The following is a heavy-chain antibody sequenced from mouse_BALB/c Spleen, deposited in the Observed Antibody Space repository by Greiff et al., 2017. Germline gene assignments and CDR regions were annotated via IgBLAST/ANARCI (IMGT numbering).Heavy chain of an antibody. J-gene: IGHJ4*01. CDR1: GFSFSSYT. D-gene: IGHD2-12*01. Sequence: EVKVEESGGGLVQPGGSLKLSCAASGFSFSSYTMSWVRQPPEKRLEWVAYIRNGGGSTYYPDTVKGRFSISRDNAKNTLYLHMSSLKSEDTAMYYCANLLYIRVDYWGQGTSVTVSA. CDR2: IRNGGGST. CDR3: ANLLYIRVDY. V-gene: IGHV5-12-2*01.